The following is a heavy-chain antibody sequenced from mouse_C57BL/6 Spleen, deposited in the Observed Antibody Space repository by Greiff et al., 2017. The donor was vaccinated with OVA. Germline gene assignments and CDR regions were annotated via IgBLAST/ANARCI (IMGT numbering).Heavy chain of an antibody. CDR1: GFTFSDYG. CDR3: AKDDGYYVTLFDY. CDR2: ISSGSSTI. Sequence: EVHLVESGGGLVKPGGSLKLSCAASGFTFSDYGMHWVRQAPEKGLEWVAYISSGSSTIYYADTVKGRFTISRDHAKNTLFLQMTSLRSEDTAMYYCAKDDGYYVTLFDYWGQGTTLTVSS. J-gene: IGHJ2*01. D-gene: IGHD2-3*01. V-gene: IGHV5-17*01.